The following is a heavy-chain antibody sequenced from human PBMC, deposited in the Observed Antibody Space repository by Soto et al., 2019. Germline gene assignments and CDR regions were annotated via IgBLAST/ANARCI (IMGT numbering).Heavy chain of an antibody. CDR2: IYSGVTT. CDR1: GFTVSSNY. V-gene: IGHV3-53*01. CDR3: AGSTIAAAAGRVGMDV. J-gene: IGHJ6*02. D-gene: IGHD6-13*01. Sequence: GSLRLSCAAPGFTVSSNYMSWVRQAPGEGLEWISLIYSGVTTYYADSVKGRFTISRDNSKNTLYLQMNSLRAEDTAVYYCAGSTIAAAAGRVGMDVWGQGTTVTVSS.